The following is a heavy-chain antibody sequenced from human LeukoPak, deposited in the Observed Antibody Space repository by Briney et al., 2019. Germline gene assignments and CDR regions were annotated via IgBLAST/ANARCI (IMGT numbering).Heavy chain of an antibody. CDR3: ARDLAAKTAAGPLDY. J-gene: IGHJ4*02. CDR2: INPNTGGT. D-gene: IGHD6-13*01. V-gene: IGHV1-2*02. CDR1: GYTFIGYY. Sequence: ASVKVSCKASGYTFIGYYLHWVRQAPGQGLEWMGWINPNTGGTNYAQKFQGRVTMTRDTYISIAYMELGRLTSEDTAVYYCARDLAAKTAAGPLDYWGQGTLVTVSS.